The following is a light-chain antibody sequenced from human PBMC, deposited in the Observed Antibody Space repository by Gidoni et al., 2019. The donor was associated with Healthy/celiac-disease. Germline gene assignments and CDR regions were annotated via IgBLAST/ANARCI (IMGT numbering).Light chain of an antibody. V-gene: IGKV1-39*01. CDR3: QQSYSTPFT. CDR1: QSISSY. CDR2: AAS. J-gene: IGKJ3*01. Sequence: IPMTQSPSSLPASVGDRVTITCRASQSISSYLNWYQQKPGKAPKLLIYAASSLQSGVPSRFSGSGSGTDFTLTISSLQPEDFATYYCQQSYSTPFTFGPGTKVEIK.